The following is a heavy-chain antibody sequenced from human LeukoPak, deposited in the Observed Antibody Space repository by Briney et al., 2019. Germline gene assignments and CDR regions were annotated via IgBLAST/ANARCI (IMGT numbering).Heavy chain of an antibody. D-gene: IGHD3-3*01. J-gene: IGHJ4*02. Sequence: KPSETLSLTCTVSGGSIGSYYWSWIRQPPGKGLEWIGYIYYSGSTNYNPSLKSRVTISVDTSKNQFSLKLSSVTAADTAVYYCATYDFWSGYYFDYWGQGILVTVSS. CDR2: IYYSGST. V-gene: IGHV4-59*01. CDR3: ATYDFWSGYYFDY. CDR1: GGSIGSYY.